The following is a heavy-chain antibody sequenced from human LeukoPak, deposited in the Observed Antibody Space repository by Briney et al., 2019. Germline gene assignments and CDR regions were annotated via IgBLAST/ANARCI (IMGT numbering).Heavy chain of an antibody. Sequence: ASVKVSCKAFGYTFTSNYMHWVRQAPGQGLEWMGIINPSDGSTSYAQKFQGRVTMTRDMSTSTVYMELSSLRSEDTAVYYCVRSGCDGGNCFFDYWGQGTLVTVSS. CDR2: INPSDGST. V-gene: IGHV1-46*01. CDR1: GYTFTSNY. CDR3: VRSGCDGGNCFFDY. J-gene: IGHJ4*02. D-gene: IGHD2-15*01.